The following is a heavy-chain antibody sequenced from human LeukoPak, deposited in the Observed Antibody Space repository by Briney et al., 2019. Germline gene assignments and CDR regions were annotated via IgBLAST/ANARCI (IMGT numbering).Heavy chain of an antibody. V-gene: IGHV4-59*08. D-gene: IGHD3-16*01. J-gene: IGHJ4*02. CDR2: IYYSGST. CDR3: ARQYDYVWGSSPMSYFDY. Sequence: PSETLSLTCTVSGGSISSYYWSWIRQPPGKGLEWIGYIYYSGSTNCNPSLKSRVTISVDTSKNQFSLKLSSVTAADTAVYYCARQYDYVWGSSPMSYFDYWGQGTLVTVSS. CDR1: GGSISSYY.